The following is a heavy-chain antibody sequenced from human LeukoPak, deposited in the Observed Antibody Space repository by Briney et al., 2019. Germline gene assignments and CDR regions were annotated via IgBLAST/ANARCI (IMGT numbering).Heavy chain of an antibody. CDR1: GGSINSYY. J-gene: IGHJ4*02. V-gene: IGHV4-39*07. CDR2: IYYSGST. CDR3: ARGNAPYYFDY. D-gene: IGHD1-1*01. Sequence: SETLSLTCTVSGGSINSYYWGWIRQPPGKGLEWIGSIYYSGSTYYNPSLKSRVTISVDTSKNQFSLRLSSVTAADTAVYYCARGNAPYYFDYWGQGTLVTVSS.